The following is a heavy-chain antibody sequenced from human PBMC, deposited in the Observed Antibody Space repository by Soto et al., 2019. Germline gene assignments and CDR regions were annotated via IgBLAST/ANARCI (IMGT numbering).Heavy chain of an antibody. CDR3: ARDRAARYTSYYYYGMDV. CDR1: GFTFSSYW. CDR2: IKQDGSEK. V-gene: IGHV3-7*03. J-gene: IGHJ6*02. D-gene: IGHD6-6*01. Sequence: PGGSLRLSCAASGFTFSSYWMSWVRQAPGKGLEWVANIKQDGSEKYYVDSAKGRFTISRDNAKNSLYLQMNSLRAEDTAVYYCARDRAARYTSYYYYGMDVWGQGTTVTVSS.